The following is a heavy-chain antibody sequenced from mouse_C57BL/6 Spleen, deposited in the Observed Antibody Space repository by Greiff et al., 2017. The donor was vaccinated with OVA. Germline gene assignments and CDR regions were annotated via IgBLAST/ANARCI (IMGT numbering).Heavy chain of an antibody. CDR1: GYSITSGYY. D-gene: IGHD2-1*01. Sequence: ESGPGLVKPSQSLSLTCSVTGYSITSGYYWNWIRQFPGNKLEWMGYISYDGSNNYNPSLKNRISITRDTSKNQFFLKLNSVTTEDTATYYCARDLDGNYVRVWFAYWGQGTLVTVSA. J-gene: IGHJ3*01. CDR3: ARDLDGNYVRVWFAY. V-gene: IGHV3-6*01. CDR2: ISYDGSN.